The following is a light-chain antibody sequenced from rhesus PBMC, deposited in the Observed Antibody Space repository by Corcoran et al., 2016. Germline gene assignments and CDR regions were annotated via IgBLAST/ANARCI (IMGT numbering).Light chain of an antibody. CDR1: QGITND. CDR2: EAS. J-gene: IGKJ3*01. CDR3: QHYYSTPFT. Sequence: DIQMTQSPSSLSASVGDRVTIPCRASQGITNDLAWYQQQPVETPKLLIYEASSLQSGIPSRFSGSGSGTDFTLTISSLQPEDFATYYCQHYYSTPFTFGPGTKLDIK. V-gene: IGKV1-25*01.